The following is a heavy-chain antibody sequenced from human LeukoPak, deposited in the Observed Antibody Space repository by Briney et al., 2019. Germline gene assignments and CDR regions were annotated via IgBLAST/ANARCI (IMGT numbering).Heavy chain of an antibody. D-gene: IGHD3-22*01. V-gene: IGHV3-21*01. CDR1: GFTFSSYS. CDR2: ISSSSSYI. Sequence: GGSLRLSCAASGFTFSSYSMNWVRQAPGQGLEWVSSISSSSSYIYYADSVKGRFTISRDNAKNSLYLQMNSLRAEGTAVYYCAREGTYYYDSSGCVDCWGQGTLVTVSS. J-gene: IGHJ4*02. CDR3: AREGTYYYDSSGCVDC.